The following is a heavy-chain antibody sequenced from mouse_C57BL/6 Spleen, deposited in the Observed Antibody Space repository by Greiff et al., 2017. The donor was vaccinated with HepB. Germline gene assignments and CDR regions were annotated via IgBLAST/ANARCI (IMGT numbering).Heavy chain of an antibody. CDR2: INPSNGGT. CDR1: GYTFTSYW. V-gene: IGHV1-53*01. D-gene: IGHD1-1*01. CDR3: ARPPLLLQTGYYAMDD. Sequence: QVQLQQPGTELVKPGASVKLSCKASGYTFTSYWMHWVKQRPGQGLEWIGNINPSNGGTNYNEKFKSKATLTVDKSSSTAYMQLSSLTSEDSAVYYCARPPLLLQTGYYAMDDWGQGTSVTVSS. J-gene: IGHJ4*01.